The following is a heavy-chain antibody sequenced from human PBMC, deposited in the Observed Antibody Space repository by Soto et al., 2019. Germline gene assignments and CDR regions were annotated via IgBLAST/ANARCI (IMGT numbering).Heavy chain of an antibody. D-gene: IGHD3-9*01. CDR3: ARTTFYDIFTAYYSLFDY. CDR1: GGSISSGSFY. CDR2: ISDRGSC. V-gene: IGHV4-31*03. J-gene: IGHJ4*02. Sequence: QVQLQESGPGLVKPSQTLTLTCTVSGGSISSGSFYWSWIRQHPGKGLEWIGHISDRGSCYYNPSLESRVTISVAPSKNQFSLTLSAVTAADTAVYFCARTTFYDIFTAYYSLFDYWGQGTLVTVSS.